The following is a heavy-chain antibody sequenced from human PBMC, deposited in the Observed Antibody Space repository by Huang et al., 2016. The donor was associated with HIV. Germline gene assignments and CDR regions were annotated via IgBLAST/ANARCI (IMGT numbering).Heavy chain of an antibody. CDR2: IKEDGSEK. D-gene: IGHD3-22*01. CDR3: ARDTKYYYDSSGPLTI. J-gene: IGHJ4*02. Sequence: EVQLVESGGGLVQPGGSLRLSCAASGLIFSNYWMSWVRQAPGKGLEWVANIKEDGSEKDYVDSVKCRFTISRDNAKNSLYLQMSSLRAEDTAVYYCARDTKYYYDSSGPLTIWGQGTLVTVSS. CDR1: GLIFSNYW. V-gene: IGHV3-7*01.